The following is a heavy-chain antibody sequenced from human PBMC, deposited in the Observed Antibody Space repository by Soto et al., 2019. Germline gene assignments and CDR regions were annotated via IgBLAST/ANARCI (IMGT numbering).Heavy chain of an antibody. D-gene: IGHD2-15*01. CDR1: GGSVSSGNYY. CDR2: IYYTGST. Sequence: QVQLQESGPGLVKPSETLSLTCTVSGGSVSSGNYYWSWIRQPPGKGLEWIGFIYYTGSTSYNPSLKRRVTISMDTSKNQFSLKLTSVTAADTAVYYCASALYCSGGSCLFDPWGQGTLVTVSS. V-gene: IGHV4-61*01. J-gene: IGHJ5*02. CDR3: ASALYCSGGSCLFDP.